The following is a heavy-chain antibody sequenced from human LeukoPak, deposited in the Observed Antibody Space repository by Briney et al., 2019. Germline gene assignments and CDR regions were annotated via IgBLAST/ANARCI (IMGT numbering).Heavy chain of an antibody. D-gene: IGHD3-10*01. CDR3: ARGRTCGELLGVDFDY. CDR1: GGSISSYY. V-gene: IGHV4-4*07. CDR2: IYNSGST. Sequence: SETLSLTCTVSGGSISSYYWSWIRQPAGKGLEWIGRIYNSGSTNYNPSLKSRVTISVDKSKNQFSLKLSSVTAADTAVYYGARGRTCGELLGVDFDYWGEGTLVTVSS. J-gene: IGHJ4*02.